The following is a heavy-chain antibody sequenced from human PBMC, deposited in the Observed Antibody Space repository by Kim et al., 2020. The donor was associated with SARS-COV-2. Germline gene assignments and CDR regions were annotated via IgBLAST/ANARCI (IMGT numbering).Heavy chain of an antibody. V-gene: IGHV1-2*02. CDR1: GYTFTNYY. CDR2: INTNSGGS. Sequence: ASVKVSCKSSGYTFTNYYIHWVRQAPGQGLEWMGWINTNSGGSNYAQDFQGRVTMTRDTSTTTAYMELGSLRSDDTAVYYCARDRFDDYWSAYYVGTFFFDFWGQGTLGTVSS. CDR3: ARDRFDDYWSAYYVGTFFFDF. J-gene: IGHJ4*02. D-gene: IGHD3-3*01.